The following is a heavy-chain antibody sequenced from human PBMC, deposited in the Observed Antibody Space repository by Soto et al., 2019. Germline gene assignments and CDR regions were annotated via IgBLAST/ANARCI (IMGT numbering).Heavy chain of an antibody. CDR2: ISAYNGNT. CDR3: ARGPHKTTTDILGVPAARESYYFDY. D-gene: IGHD2-2*01. V-gene: IGHV1-18*01. CDR1: GYTFTSYG. Sequence: ASVKVSCKASGYTFTSYGISWVRQAPGQGLEWMGWISAYNGNTNYAQKLQGRVTMTTDTSTSTAYMELSSLRSEDTAVYYCARGPHKTTTDILGVPAARESYYFDYWGQGTLVTVSS. J-gene: IGHJ4*02.